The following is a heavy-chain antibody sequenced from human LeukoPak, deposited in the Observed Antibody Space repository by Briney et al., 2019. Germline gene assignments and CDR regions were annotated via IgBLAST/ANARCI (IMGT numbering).Heavy chain of an antibody. CDR1: GFTFSNYW. V-gene: IGHV3-7*01. CDR3: ASTLKRDY. J-gene: IGHJ4*02. Sequence: GSLRLSCAASGFTFSNYWMSWVRQAPGKGLERVANIKQDGSETYYGDSVKGRFTISRDNAKNALYLQMNSLRAEDTALYYCASTLKRDYWGQGTLVTVSS. D-gene: IGHD4/OR15-4a*01. CDR2: IKQDGSET.